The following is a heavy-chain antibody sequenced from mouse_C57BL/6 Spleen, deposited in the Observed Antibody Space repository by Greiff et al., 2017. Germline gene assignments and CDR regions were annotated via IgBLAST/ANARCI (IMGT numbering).Heavy chain of an antibody. D-gene: IGHD2-5*01. CDR2: IDPSDSET. CDR3: ARDYSNYVFAY. CDR1: GYTFTSYW. Sequence: QVQLKQPGAELVRPGSSVKLSCKASGYTFTSYWMHWVKQRPIQGLEWIGNIDPSDSETHYNQKFKDKATLTVDKSSSTAYMQLSSLTSEDSAVYYCARDYSNYVFAYWGQGTLVTVSA. V-gene: IGHV1-52*01. J-gene: IGHJ3*01.